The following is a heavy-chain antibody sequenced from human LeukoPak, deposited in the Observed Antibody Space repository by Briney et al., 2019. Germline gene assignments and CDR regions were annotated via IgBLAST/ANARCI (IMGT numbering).Heavy chain of an antibody. J-gene: IGHJ4*02. CDR3: ARLAPVWFDY. CDR1: GDSISSSRYS. V-gene: IGHV4-39*01. CDR2: IHYTGST. D-gene: IGHD1-14*01. Sequence: SETLSLTCTVSGDSISSSRYSWGWIRQPPGKGLEWIGIIHYTGSTYYNPSLKSRVTMPVDTSKNQLSLELTSVTAADAAVYYCARLAPVWFDYWGQGTLVTVSS.